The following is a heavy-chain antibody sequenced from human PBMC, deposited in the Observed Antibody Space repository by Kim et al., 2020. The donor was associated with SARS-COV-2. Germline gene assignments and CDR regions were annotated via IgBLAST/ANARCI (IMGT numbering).Heavy chain of an antibody. CDR3: AKNPLLWFGELDY. V-gene: IGHV3-23*01. D-gene: IGHD3-10*01. J-gene: IGHJ4*02. Sequence: AASVKRRFTISRDNSKNTLYLQMNSLRAEDTAVYYCAKNPLLWFGELDYWGQGTLVTVSS.